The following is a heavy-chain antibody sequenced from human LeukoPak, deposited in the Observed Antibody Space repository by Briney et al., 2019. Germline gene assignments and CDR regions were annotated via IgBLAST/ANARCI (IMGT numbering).Heavy chain of an antibody. J-gene: IGHJ4*02. CDR3: AKSPSFTIFGVVIYFDY. Sequence: RGSLRLSCAASGFTFSSYAMSWVRQAPGKGLEWVSAISGSGGSTYYADSVKGRFTISRDNSKNTLYLQMNSLRAEDTAVYYCAKSPSFTIFGVVIYFDYWGQGTLVTVSS. V-gene: IGHV3-23*01. CDR1: GFTFSSYA. D-gene: IGHD3-3*01. CDR2: ISGSGGST.